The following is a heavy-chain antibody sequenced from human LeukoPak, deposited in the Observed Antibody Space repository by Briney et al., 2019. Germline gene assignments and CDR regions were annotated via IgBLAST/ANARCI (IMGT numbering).Heavy chain of an antibody. Sequence: SETLSLTCAVSGGSIASSGHYWAWVRQPPGRGLEWIVSIYYGENTHYNPSLESRVTTAVDTSRNQFSLRLTSLTAADTAVYFCARPGSNGWHYYSGLDVWGQGTTVIVSS. CDR2: IYYGENT. CDR1: GGSIASSGHY. J-gene: IGHJ6*02. CDR3: ARPGSNGWHYYSGLDV. V-gene: IGHV4-39*01. D-gene: IGHD2-8*01.